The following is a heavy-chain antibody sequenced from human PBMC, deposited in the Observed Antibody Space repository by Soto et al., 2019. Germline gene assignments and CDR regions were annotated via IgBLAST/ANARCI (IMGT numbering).Heavy chain of an antibody. CDR3: AMILMVFDILTCYYMAYYFDY. CDR1: GYTFTSYA. D-gene: IGHD3-9*01. CDR2: INAGNANT. V-gene: IGHV1-3*01. J-gene: IGHJ4*02. Sequence: GASVKVSCKASGYTFTSYAMHWVRQAPGQRIERMGWINAGNANTKYSQKFQGRVTITRDTSASTAYMELSSLRSEDTAVYYCAMILMVFDILTCYYMAYYFDYWGQGTLVTVSS.